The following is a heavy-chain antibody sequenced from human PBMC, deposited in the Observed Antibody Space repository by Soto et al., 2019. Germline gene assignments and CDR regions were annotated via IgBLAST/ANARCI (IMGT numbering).Heavy chain of an antibody. Sequence: SETPSLTCTVSGDSISSGDYYWSWIRQPPGKGLEWIGYIYYSGTTYYNPSLKNRVTMSIDTSKNQFSLKLTSVTAADTAVYYCARAMLVATTNWFDPWGQGALVTVSS. CDR3: ARAMLVATTNWFDP. J-gene: IGHJ5*02. CDR2: IYYSGTT. D-gene: IGHD2-15*01. V-gene: IGHV4-30-4*08. CDR1: GDSISSGDYY.